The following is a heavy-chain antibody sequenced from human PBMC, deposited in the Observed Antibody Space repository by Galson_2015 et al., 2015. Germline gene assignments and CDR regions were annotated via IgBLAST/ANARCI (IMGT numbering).Heavy chain of an antibody. V-gene: IGHV3-7*01. CDR1: GFRFRNHW. CDR3: TRHLGIGSGSPEF. D-gene: IGHD7-27*01. Sequence: SLRLSCAASGFRFRNHWMWWVRQAPGKGLEWVAYISRDGSDKYYADSVKGRFTISRDNTRNSLYLQMNSLRGDDTAVYYCTRHLGIGSGSPEFWGQGTLVAVSS. J-gene: IGHJ4*02. CDR2: ISRDGSDK.